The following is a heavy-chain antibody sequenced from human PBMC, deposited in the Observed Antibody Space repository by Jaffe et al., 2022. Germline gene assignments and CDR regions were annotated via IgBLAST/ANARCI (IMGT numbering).Heavy chain of an antibody. V-gene: IGHV5-51*01. CDR3: VRHLSVPVSGDY. D-gene: IGHD6-19*01. J-gene: IGHJ4*02. CDR2: IHPSDSDA. Sequence: EVQLVQSGAEVKKPGESLKISCKSSGYNFINFWIGWVRQVPGQGLEWMGIIHPSDSDARYSPSFQGQINMSADKSISTAYLQWNSLQASDSAIYYCVRHLSVPVSGDYWGQGTLVTVSS. CDR1: GYNFINFW.